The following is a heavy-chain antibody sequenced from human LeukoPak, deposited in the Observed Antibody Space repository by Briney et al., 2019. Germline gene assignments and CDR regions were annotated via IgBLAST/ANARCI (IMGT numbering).Heavy chain of an antibody. Sequence: SETLSLTCTVSGGSISSNSYYWGWIRQPPGKGLEWIGSIYYSGSAYYNPSLKSRVTISVDTSKNQFSLKLSSVTAADTAVYYCASSPYGDYVDYWGQGTLVTVSS. V-gene: IGHV4-39*01. D-gene: IGHD4-17*01. CDR1: GGSISSNSYY. CDR3: ASSPYGDYVDY. J-gene: IGHJ4*02. CDR2: IYYSGSA.